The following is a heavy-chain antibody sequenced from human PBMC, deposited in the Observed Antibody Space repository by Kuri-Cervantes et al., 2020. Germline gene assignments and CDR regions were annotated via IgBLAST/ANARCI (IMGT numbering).Heavy chain of an antibody. Sequence: SETLSLTCTVSGGSISSGDYYWSWIRQPPGKGLEWIGYIYYSGSTNYNPSLKSRVTISVDTSKNQFSLKLSSVTAADTAVYYCARGVVPAAISTYYYYYGMDVWGQGTTVTVSS. CDR3: ARGVVPAAISTYYYYYGMDV. D-gene: IGHD2-2*01. CDR2: IYYSGST. CDR1: GGSISSGDYY. J-gene: IGHJ6*02. V-gene: IGHV4-61*08.